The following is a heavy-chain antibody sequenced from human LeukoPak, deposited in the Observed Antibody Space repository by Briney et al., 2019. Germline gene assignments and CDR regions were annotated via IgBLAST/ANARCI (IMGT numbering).Heavy chain of an antibody. J-gene: IGHJ6*03. CDR2: IYYSGST. D-gene: IGHD6-19*01. V-gene: IGHV4-61*10. Sequence: PSETLSLTCTVSGGSISSGSYYWGWIRQPAGKGLEWIGYIYYSGSTNYNPSLKSRVTISVDTSKNQFSLKLSSVTAADTAVYYCASALDSSGWYGGYMDVWGKGTTVTVSS. CDR3: ASALDSSGWYGGYMDV. CDR1: GGSISSGSYY.